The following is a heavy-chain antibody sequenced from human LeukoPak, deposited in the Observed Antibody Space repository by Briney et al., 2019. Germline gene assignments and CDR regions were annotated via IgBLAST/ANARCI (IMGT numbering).Heavy chain of an antibody. J-gene: IGHJ4*02. D-gene: IGHD4-11*01. Sequence: GGFLRLSCVASGFTFSSWWMSWVRQAPGKGLEWVASIKQDGSEKYYVDSVKGRFTISKDNAKNSLYLHLNSLRGDDTAVYYCAREDHSKYEFWGQGTLVTVSS. CDR1: GFTFSSWW. V-gene: IGHV3-7*01. CDR2: IKQDGSEK. CDR3: AREDHSKYEF.